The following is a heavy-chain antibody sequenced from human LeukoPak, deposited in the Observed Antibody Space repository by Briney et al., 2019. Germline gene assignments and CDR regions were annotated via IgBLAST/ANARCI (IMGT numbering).Heavy chain of an antibody. CDR2: INHSGST. V-gene: IGHV4-34*01. CDR1: SRSFNGYY. J-gene: IGHJ4*02. D-gene: IGHD4-11*01. CDR3: ARGRLQSLDY. Sequence: NPSETLSLTCTVYSRSFNGYYWIWVRQPPGKGLEWIGEINHSGSTNYNPSLKSRVTISVDTSKNQFSLKMSSVTAADTAVYYCARGRLQSLDYWGQGTLVTVSS.